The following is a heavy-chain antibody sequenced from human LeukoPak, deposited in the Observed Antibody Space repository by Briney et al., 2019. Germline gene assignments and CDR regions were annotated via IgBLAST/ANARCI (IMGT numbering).Heavy chain of an antibody. CDR1: GFTFSSYS. CDR3: AKDLHYGSADY. Sequence: GGSLRLSCAASGFTFSSYSMNWVRQAPGKGLEWVSSISCSSNYIYYADSVKGRFTISRDNAKNALYLQMNSLRAEDTAVYYCAKDLHYGSADYWGQGTLVTVSS. CDR2: ISCSSNYI. J-gene: IGHJ4*02. V-gene: IGHV3-21*01. D-gene: IGHD3-10*01.